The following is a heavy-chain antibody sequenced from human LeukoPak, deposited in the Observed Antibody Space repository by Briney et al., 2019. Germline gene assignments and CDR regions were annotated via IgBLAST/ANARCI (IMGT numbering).Heavy chain of an antibody. Sequence: PSETLSLTCTVSGGSMSTYYWSWIRQPPGKGLEWIGYIYYTGSTNYDPSLESRVTMSVDMSKNQFSLRLNFVTAADTAVYYCVRGGTAFDYWGQGTLVTVSS. V-gene: IGHV4-59*01. CDR2: IYYTGST. D-gene: IGHD3-16*01. CDR1: GGSMSTYY. J-gene: IGHJ4*02. CDR3: VRGGTAFDY.